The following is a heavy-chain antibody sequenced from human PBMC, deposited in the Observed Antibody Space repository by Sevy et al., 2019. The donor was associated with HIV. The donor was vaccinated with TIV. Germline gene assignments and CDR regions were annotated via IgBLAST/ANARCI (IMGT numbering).Heavy chain of an antibody. V-gene: IGHV1-2*02. CDR2: INPNSDGT. J-gene: IGHJ4*02. CDR1: GYTFTGYY. Sequence: VSVKVSCKASGYTFTGYYIHWVRQAPGQGLEWMGWINPNSDGTNYVQKFQGRVTMTSDTSINTAYMDLRRLRSDDTAVYYCARGENFWTASYYFDYWGQGTLVTVSS. D-gene: IGHD3-3*01. CDR3: ARGENFWTASYYFDY.